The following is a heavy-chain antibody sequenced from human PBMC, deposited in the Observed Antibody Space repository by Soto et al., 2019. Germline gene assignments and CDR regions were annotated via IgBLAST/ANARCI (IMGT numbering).Heavy chain of an antibody. J-gene: IGHJ4*02. CDR3: ARSVAVPGAHIDY. Sequence: PXETLSLTCSVSGGSISGSYWSGMRQSPGKGLEWLGYVYYTGSTNYSPSLRSRVSISVDTSKNEFSLRLSSVTAADTAVYFCARSVAVPGAHIDYWGQGTQVIVSS. CDR2: VYYTGST. V-gene: IGHV4-59*01. D-gene: IGHD6-19*01. CDR1: GGSISGSY.